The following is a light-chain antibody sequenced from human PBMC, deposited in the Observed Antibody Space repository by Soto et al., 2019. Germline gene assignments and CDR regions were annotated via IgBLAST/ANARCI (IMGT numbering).Light chain of an antibody. V-gene: IGLV2-14*01. CDR1: SSDVGGYNY. Sequence: QSVLTQPASVSGSPGQSITISCTGTSSDVGGYNYVSWYQQHPGKAPKLMIYDVSNRPSGVSNRFSGSESGNTASLTISGLQAEDEADYYCSSYTSSYVFGTGTKVTVL. J-gene: IGLJ1*01. CDR3: SSYTSSYV. CDR2: DVS.